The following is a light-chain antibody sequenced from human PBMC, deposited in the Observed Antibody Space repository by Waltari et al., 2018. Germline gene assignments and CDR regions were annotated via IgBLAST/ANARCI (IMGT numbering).Light chain of an antibody. CDR1: QSVGRS. Sequence: EIVLTQSPGTLSLSPGERATLSCRASQSVGRSLAWYQQKPGQAPRLLIYGASIRATDIPDRFSGGGSGTDFSLTISRLESEDFAAYHCQHYVSLPVTFGQGTKVEIK. CDR2: GAS. V-gene: IGKV3-20*01. CDR3: QHYVSLPVT. J-gene: IGKJ1*01.